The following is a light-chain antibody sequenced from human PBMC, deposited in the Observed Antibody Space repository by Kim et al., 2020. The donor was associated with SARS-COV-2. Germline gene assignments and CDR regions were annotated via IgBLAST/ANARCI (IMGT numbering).Light chain of an antibody. CDR1: QSVTTF. CDR3: QQRSTWPWT. V-gene: IGKV3-11*01. CDR2: NAS. Sequence: LSPGERAIPSCRASQSVTTFLAWYQQKPGQAPRLLIYNASNRATGIPARFTGGGSGTDFSLTISSLEPDDFAVYYCQQRSTWPWTFGQGTKVDIK. J-gene: IGKJ1*01.